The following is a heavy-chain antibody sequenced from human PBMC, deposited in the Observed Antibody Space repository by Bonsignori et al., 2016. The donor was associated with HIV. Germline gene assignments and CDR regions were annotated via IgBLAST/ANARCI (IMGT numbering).Heavy chain of an antibody. Sequence: SETLSLTCTASLVAITRDGYYWGWIRQTPGKGLEWVGSISSGGITYYSPSLESRVTISVDKSNNQFSLNLNSVTAADTAIYYCTRGDGYDSSVTWGLGTPVTVSS. V-gene: IGHV4-39*07. J-gene: IGHJ4*02. D-gene: IGHD5-12*01. CDR2: ISSGGIT. CDR1: LVAITRDGYY. CDR3: TRGDGYDSSVT.